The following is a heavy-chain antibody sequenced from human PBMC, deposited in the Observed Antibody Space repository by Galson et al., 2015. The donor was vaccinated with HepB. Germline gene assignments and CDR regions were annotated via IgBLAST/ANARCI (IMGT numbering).Heavy chain of an antibody. CDR1: GFTFSNYH. CDR2: ISSNSNDI. J-gene: IGHJ5*02. Sequence: SLRLSCAASGFTFSNYHMSWVRQAPGKGLEWISYISSNSNDIYYEDSVKGRFTISRDSANNSLLLQMNSLRTEDTAVYFCARGVWAAGHRWFDPWGQGTLVTVSS. CDR3: ARGVWAAGHRWFDP. D-gene: IGHD6-13*01. V-gene: IGHV3-21*05.